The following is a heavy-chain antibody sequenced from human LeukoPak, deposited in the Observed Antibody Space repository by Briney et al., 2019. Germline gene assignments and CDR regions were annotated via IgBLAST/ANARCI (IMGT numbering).Heavy chain of an antibody. J-gene: IGHJ4*02. D-gene: IGHD4-17*01. CDR2: IIPILGIA. V-gene: IGHV1-69*04. CDR1: GGTFSSYA. CDR3: ARDEVYGDYVDY. Sequence: ASVKVSCKASGGTFSSYAISWVRQAPGQGLEWMGRIIPILGIANYAQKFQGRVTITADKSTSTAHMELSSLRSEDTAVYYCARDEVYGDYVDYWGQGTLVTVSS.